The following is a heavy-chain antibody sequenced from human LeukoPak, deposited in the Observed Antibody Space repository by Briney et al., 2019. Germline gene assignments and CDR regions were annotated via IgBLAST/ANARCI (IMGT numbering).Heavy chain of an antibody. J-gene: IGHJ4*02. Sequence: ASVKVSCKASGYTFTGYYMHWVRQAPGQGLEWMGWINPNSGGTNYAQKFQGRVTMTRDTSISTAYMELSRLRSDDTAVYYCARARGYDLPLGDYWGQGTLVTVSS. D-gene: IGHD3-3*01. CDR2: INPNSGGT. CDR1: GYTFTGYY. CDR3: ARARGYDLPLGDY. V-gene: IGHV1-2*02.